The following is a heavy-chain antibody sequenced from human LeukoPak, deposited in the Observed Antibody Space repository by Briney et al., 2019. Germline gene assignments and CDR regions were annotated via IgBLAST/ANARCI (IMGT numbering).Heavy chain of an antibody. D-gene: IGHD6-13*01. CDR3: ARDRHSSSARFDP. CDR1: GGSISSYY. CDR2: IYYSGST. V-gene: IGHV4-59*01. Sequence: SETLSLTCTVSGGSISSYYWSWIRQPPGKGLEWIGYIYYSGSTNYNPSLKSRVTISVDTSKNQFSLKLSSATAADTAVYYCARDRHSSSARFDPWGQGTLVTVSS. J-gene: IGHJ5*02.